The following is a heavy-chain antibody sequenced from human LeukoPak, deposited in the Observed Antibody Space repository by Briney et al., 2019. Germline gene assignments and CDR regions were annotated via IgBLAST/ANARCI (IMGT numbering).Heavy chain of an antibody. D-gene: IGHD6-6*01. J-gene: IGHJ4*02. V-gene: IGHV4-39*01. CDR2: IYYSGSA. CDR3: ATRRAGSSSKFDY. CDR1: GFTFSSYW. Sequence: GSLRLSCAASGFTFSSYWMAWVRQPPGKGLEWIGTIYYSGSAYYNPSLKGRVTMSVDTSKNQFSLKLSSVTAADTAVYYCATRRAGSSSKFDYWGQGTLVTVSS.